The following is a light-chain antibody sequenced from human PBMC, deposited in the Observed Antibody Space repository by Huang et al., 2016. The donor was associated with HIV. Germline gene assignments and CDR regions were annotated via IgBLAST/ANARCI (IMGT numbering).Light chain of an antibody. CDR1: QRVGIY. V-gene: IGKV3-11*01. CDR2: DTS. Sequence: EIVLTQSPATLSLSPGERATLSSRASQRVGIYLAWYQQKPGQAPRLLIYDTSKRATGIPARFSGSGSGTDFTLTISSLEPEDFAVYYCQQRSSNWPPEITFGQGTRLQIK. CDR3: QQRSSNWPPEIT. J-gene: IGKJ5*01.